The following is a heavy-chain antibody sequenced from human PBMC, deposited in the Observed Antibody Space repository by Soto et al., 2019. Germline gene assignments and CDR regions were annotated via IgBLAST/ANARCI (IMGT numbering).Heavy chain of an antibody. CDR3: ARGYGDYDDYYYGMDV. V-gene: IGHV1-2*04. CDR2: NNPNSGGT. CDR1: GYTFTGYY. D-gene: IGHD4-17*01. J-gene: IGHJ6*02. Sequence: QVQLVQSGAEVKKPGASVKVSCKASGYTFTGYYMHWVRQAPGQGLEWIGWNNPNSGGTNYAQKFQGWISMTRDTSISTAYMELSRLRSDDTAVYYCARGYGDYDDYYYGMDVWGQGTTVTVSS.